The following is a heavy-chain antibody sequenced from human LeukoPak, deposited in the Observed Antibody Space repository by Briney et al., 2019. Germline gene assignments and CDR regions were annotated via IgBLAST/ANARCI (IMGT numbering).Heavy chain of an antibody. CDR2: IIPIFGTA. CDR1: GGTFISYA. V-gene: IGHV1-69*13. J-gene: IGHJ3*02. Sequence: ASVKVSCKASGGTFISYAISWVRQAPGQGLEWMGGIIPIFGTANYAQKFQGRVTITADESTSTAYMELSSLRSEDTAVYYCARGALSRDGYNWNAFDIWGQGTMVTVSS. D-gene: IGHD5-24*01. CDR3: ARGALSRDGYNWNAFDI.